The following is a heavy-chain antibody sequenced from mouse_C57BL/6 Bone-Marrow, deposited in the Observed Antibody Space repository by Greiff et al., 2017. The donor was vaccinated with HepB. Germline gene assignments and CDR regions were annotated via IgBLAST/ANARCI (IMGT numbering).Heavy chain of an antibody. CDR1: GFNIKGTY. J-gene: IGHJ2*01. Sequence: VQLQQSGAELVKPGASVKLSCTASGFNIKGTYMHWVKQRPEQGLEWIGRIYPANGSTKYDPKFQGKATIPADTSYNIAYLHLSSLPSEDNAVYYCARISPAFDSWGQGTPLAGSS. V-gene: IGHV14-3*02. D-gene: IGHD1-2*01. CDR2: IYPANGST. CDR3: ARISPAFDS.